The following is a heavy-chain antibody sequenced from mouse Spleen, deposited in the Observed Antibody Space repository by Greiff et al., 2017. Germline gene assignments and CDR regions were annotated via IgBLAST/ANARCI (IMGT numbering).Heavy chain of an antibody. J-gene: IGHJ3*01. CDR1: GFTFNTYA. D-gene: IGHD3-3*01. V-gene: IGHV10-1*02. Sequence: EVKVVESGGGLVKPGGSLKLSCAASGFTFNTYAMNWVRQAPGKGLEWVARIRSKSNNYATYYADSVKDRFTISRDDSQSMLYLQMNNLKTEDTAMYYCVRGDWSWFAYWGQGTLVTVSA. CDR3: VRGDWSWFAY. CDR2: IRSKSNNYAT.